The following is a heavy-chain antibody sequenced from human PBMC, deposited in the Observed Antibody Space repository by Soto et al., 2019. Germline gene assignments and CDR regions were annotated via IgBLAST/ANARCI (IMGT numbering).Heavy chain of an antibody. CDR1: GYSFTSYL. J-gene: IGHJ6*02. Sequence: PGESLKISCKGSGYSFTSYLISWVRQMPGKGLEWMGRLDPMDSYTNYSPSFQVNVTISAYKSISTAYLQWSSLKDSDTAMYYCARHPMTTEDGMDVWGQGTTVTVSS. CDR2: LDPMDSYT. CDR3: ARHPMTTEDGMDV. D-gene: IGHD4-17*01. V-gene: IGHV5-10-1*01.